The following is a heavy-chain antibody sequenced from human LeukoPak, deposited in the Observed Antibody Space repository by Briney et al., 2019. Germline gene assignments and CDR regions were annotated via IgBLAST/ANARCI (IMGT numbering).Heavy chain of an antibody. V-gene: IGHV1-18*01. CDR2: ITPYNGDT. CDR3: ARVAGVSYNYFDS. Sequence: ASVNVSCKASGYTFITYGITWVRQAPGRGLEWMGWITPYNGDTNYAQNLQDRVTMTTDTSTSTAYMELRSLRSDDTAVYFCARVAGVSYNYFDSWGQGTLVTVSS. D-gene: IGHD1-26*01. CDR1: GYTFITYG. J-gene: IGHJ4*02.